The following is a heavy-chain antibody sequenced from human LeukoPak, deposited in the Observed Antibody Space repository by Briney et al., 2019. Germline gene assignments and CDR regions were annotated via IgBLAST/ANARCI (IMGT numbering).Heavy chain of an antibody. CDR3: ARDHSSGYYNWFDP. D-gene: IGHD3-22*01. J-gene: IGHJ5*02. CDR1: GGSFSGYY. Sequence: SETLSLTCAVYGGSFSGYYWSWIRQPPGKGLEWIGEINHSGSTNYNPSLKSRVTISVDTSKNQFSLKLSSVTAADTAVYYCARDHSSGYYNWFDPWGQGTLVTVSS. CDR2: INHSGST. V-gene: IGHV4-34*01.